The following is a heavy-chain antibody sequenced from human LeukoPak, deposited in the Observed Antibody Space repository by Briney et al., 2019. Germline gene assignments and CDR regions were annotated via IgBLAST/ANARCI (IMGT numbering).Heavy chain of an antibody. D-gene: IGHD4-11*01. Sequence: PGGSLRLSCAATGFTFKDYGMHWVRQPPGEGLEWVSGINWNGGGTDYADSVKGRFTISRDNAKNSLYRQMNSLRAEDTAVYYCARDRNSNYPNDCWGQGTLVTVSS. CDR2: INWNGGGT. J-gene: IGHJ4*02. CDR1: GFTFKDYG. CDR3: ARDRNSNYPNDC. V-gene: IGHV3-20*04.